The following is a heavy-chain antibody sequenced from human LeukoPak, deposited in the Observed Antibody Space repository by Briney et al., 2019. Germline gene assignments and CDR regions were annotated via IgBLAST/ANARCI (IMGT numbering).Heavy chain of an antibody. V-gene: IGHV3-33*01. J-gene: IGHJ6*03. Sequence: PGRSLRLSCAASGFTFSSYGMHWVRQAPGKGLEWVAVIWYDGSNKYYADSVKGRFTISRDNSKNTLYLQMNSLRAEDTAVYYCARDFKDIVVVPAAPEPYYYYYMDVWGKGTTVTVSS. D-gene: IGHD2-2*01. CDR3: ARDFKDIVVVPAAPEPYYYYYMDV. CDR1: GFTFSSYG. CDR2: IWYDGSNK.